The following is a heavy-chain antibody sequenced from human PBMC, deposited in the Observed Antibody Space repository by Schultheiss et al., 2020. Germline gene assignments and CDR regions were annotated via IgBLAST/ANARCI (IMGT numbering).Heavy chain of an antibody. V-gene: IGHV3-7*02. CDR1: GFTFSSYW. J-gene: IGHJ6*02. D-gene: IGHD4-17*01. CDR2: IKQDGSEK. CDR3: ANYGDYYYYGMDV. Sequence: GESLKISCAASGFTFSSYWMSWVRQAPGKGLEWVANIKQDGSEKYYVDSVKGRFTISRDNAKNSLYLQMNSLRAEDTAVYYCANYGDYYYYGMDVWGQGTTVTVSS.